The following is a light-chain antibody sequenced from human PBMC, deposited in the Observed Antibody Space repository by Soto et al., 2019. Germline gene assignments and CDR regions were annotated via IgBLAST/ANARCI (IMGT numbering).Light chain of an antibody. CDR2: DVS. CDR1: SSDVGGYNS. Sequence: QSALTQPASVSGSPGQSITISCTGTSSDVGGYNSVSWYQQHPGKAPKLMIYDVSNRPSGVSNRFSGSKSGNTASLTISGLQPEDEADYYCSSYSSTNTLVFGGGTKLTVL. CDR3: SSYSSTNTLV. J-gene: IGLJ2*01. V-gene: IGLV2-14*01.